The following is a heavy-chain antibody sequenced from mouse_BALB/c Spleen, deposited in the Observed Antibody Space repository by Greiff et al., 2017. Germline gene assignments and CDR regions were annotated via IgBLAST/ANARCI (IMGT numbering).Heavy chain of an antibody. Sequence: EVKLEESGPGLVKPSQSLSLTCTVTGYSITSDYAWNWIRQFPGNKLEWMGYISYSGSTSYNPSLKSRISITRDTSKNQFFLQLNSVTTEDTATYYCANFYYGRMDYWGQGTSVTVSS. CDR3: ANFYYGRMDY. CDR1: GYSITSDYA. J-gene: IGHJ4*01. CDR2: ISYSGST. D-gene: IGHD2-1*01. V-gene: IGHV3-2*02.